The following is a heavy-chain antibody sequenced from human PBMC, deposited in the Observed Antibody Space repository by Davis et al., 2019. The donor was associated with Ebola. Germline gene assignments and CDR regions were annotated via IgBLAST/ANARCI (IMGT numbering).Heavy chain of an antibody. J-gene: IGHJ4*02. CDR3: ARRGDVYSSSWYFDY. Sequence: PSETLSLTCTVSGGSISSCSYYWGWIRQPPGKGLEWIGSIYYSGSTYYNPSLKRRVTISVDTSKNQFSLKLSSVTAADTAVYYCARRGDVYSSSWYFDYWGQGTLVTVSS. CDR1: GGSISSCSYY. D-gene: IGHD6-13*01. CDR2: IYYSGST. V-gene: IGHV4-39*01.